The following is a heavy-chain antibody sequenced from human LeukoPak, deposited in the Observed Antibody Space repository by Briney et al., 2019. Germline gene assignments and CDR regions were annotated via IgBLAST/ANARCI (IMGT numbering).Heavy chain of an antibody. V-gene: IGHV4-59*01. D-gene: IGHD3-22*01. CDR1: GGSISTYY. CDR3: VVWHYDRYY. CDR2: MYHSGST. J-gene: IGHJ4*02. Sequence: PSETLSLTCPVSGGSISTYYWSWIRQPPGKGLEWIGYMYHSGSTNYNPSLKSRVTISVDTSKNQFSLKLSSMTAADTAVYYCVVWHYDRYYSGQGTLVTVSS.